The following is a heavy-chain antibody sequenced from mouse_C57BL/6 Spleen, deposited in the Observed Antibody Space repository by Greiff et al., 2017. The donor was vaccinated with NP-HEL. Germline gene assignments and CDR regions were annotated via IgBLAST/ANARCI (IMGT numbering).Heavy chain of an antibody. CDR3: AREEGYGSSFAWFAY. CDR2: INPNNGGT. Sequence: VQLKQSGPELVKPGASVKIPCKASGYTFTDYNMDWVKQSHGKSLEWIGDINPNNGGTIYNQKFKGKATLTVDKSSSTAYMELRSLTSEDTAVYYCAREEGYGSSFAWFAYWGQGTLVTVSA. J-gene: IGHJ3*01. D-gene: IGHD1-1*01. CDR1: GYTFTDYN. V-gene: IGHV1-18*01.